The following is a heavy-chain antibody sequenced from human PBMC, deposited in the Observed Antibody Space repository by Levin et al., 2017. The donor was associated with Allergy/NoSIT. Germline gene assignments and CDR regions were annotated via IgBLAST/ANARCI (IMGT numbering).Heavy chain of an antibody. J-gene: IGHJ4*02. V-gene: IGHV3-74*01. CDR1: GFTFSNFW. CDR3: ARSSRWDQVGGFDY. Sequence: GESLKISCSASGFTFSNFWMHWVRQAPGKGLVWLSRINSHGSDTDYADFVKGRLTISRDNAKNSLYLQMNSLRAEDTAVYFCARSSRWDQVGGFDYWGQGTPVTVSS. D-gene: IGHD1-26*01. CDR2: INSHGSDT.